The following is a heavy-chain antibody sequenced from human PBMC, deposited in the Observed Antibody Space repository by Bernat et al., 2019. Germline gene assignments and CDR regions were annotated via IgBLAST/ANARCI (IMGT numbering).Heavy chain of an antibody. CDR1: GFTFSSYA. CDR3: AKDQAVTTGSGVLGY. J-gene: IGHJ4*02. V-gene: IGHV3-23*04. Sequence: EGERGEEGGGGGEKGGSLRLAGAASGFTFSSYAMSWVRQAPGKGREWGAAISGSGGSTYYADSVKGRFTISRDNSKNTLYLQMNSLRAEDTAVYYCAKDQAVTTGSGVLGYWGQGTLVTVSS. D-gene: IGHD4-11*01. CDR2: ISGSGGST.